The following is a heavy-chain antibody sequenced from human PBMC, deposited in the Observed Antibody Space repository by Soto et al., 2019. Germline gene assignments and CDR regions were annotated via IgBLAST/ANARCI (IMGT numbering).Heavy chain of an antibody. Sequence: LRLSCAASGFICSSYDMSWVRQAPGKGLEWVSTILVGGSTHYEDSVKGRSTISRDTSKNTVYLQMNSLTAGDTAMYYCAKATATGGGAFDICGQGTMVTVSS. CDR3: AKATATGGGAFDI. CDR2: ILVGGST. J-gene: IGHJ3*02. V-gene: IGHV3-23*01. CDR1: GFICSSYD. D-gene: IGHD2-8*02.